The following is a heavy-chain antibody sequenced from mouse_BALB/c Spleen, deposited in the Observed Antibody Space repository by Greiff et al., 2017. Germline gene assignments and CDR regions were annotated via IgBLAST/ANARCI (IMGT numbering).Heavy chain of an antibody. V-gene: IGHV3-2*02. D-gene: IGHD3-3*01. Sequence: EVKVEESGPGLVKPSQSLSLTCTVTGYSITSDYAWNWIRQFPGNKLEWMGYISYSGSTSYNPSLKSRISITRGTSKNQFFLQLNSVTTEDTATYYCARERDPYYAMDYWGQGTSVTVSS. J-gene: IGHJ4*01. CDR1: GYSITSDYA. CDR2: ISYSGST. CDR3: ARERDPYYAMDY.